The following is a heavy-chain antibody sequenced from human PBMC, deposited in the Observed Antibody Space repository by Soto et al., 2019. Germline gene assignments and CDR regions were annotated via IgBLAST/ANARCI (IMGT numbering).Heavy chain of an antibody. J-gene: IGHJ4*02. Sequence: PGGSLRLSCAASGFTFSSRWMHWVRQVPGKGLVWVSRINTDGSTATYADSVKGRFTISRDNAKNTLYLQMNSLRAEDTAVYYWARGSSMGARKIDSWGRGPRVPVSS. CDR1: GFTFSSRW. D-gene: IGHD6-6*01. V-gene: IGHV3-74*01. CDR2: INTDGSTA. CDR3: ARGSSMGARKIDS.